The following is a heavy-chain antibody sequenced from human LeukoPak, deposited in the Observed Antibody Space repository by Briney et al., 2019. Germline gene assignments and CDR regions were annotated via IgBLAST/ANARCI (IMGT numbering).Heavy chain of an antibody. V-gene: IGHV3-7*01. J-gene: IGHJ4*02. CDR3: ASRIVGTPDYFDY. CDR2: IQQDGNEK. CDR1: GFTFSTYW. Sequence: GGSLRLSCAASGFTFSTYWMSWVRQAPGKGLGWVANIQQDGNEKYYVDSVKGRFTISRDNAKNSLYLQMNSLRVEDTAVYYCASRIVGTPDYFDYWGQGTLVTVPS. D-gene: IGHD1-26*01.